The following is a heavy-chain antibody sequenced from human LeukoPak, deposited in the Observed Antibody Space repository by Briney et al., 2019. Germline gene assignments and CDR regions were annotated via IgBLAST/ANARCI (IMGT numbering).Heavy chain of an antibody. CDR1: GFTFSTYA. V-gene: IGHV3-30-3*01. J-gene: IGHJ4*02. D-gene: IGHD1-26*01. CDR3: ARGVVGATADY. CDR2: ISYDGSNK. Sequence: GGSLRLSCAASGFTFSTYAMHWVRQAPGKGLEWVALISYDGSNKYYADSVKGRFTISRDNSKNTLYLQMNSLRAEDTAVYYCARGVVGATADYWGQGTLVTVSS.